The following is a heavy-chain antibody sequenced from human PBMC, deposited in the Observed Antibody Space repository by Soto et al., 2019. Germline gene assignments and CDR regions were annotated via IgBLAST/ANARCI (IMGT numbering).Heavy chain of an antibody. Sequence: TGGSLRLSCAASGSTFSSYAMHWVRQAPGKGLEWVAVIWYDGSNEDYADSVKGRFTISRDNSKNTLFLQMNSLRVEDTAVYYCAREETGTFDRWGQGTLVTVSS. CDR2: IWYDGSNE. D-gene: IGHD1-1*01. J-gene: IGHJ4*02. V-gene: IGHV3-33*01. CDR3: AREETGTFDR. CDR1: GSTFSSYA.